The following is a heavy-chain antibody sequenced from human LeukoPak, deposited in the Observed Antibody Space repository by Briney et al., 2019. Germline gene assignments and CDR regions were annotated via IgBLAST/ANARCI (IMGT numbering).Heavy chain of an antibody. CDR3: ARDSTQPGPVVVAATYAGLDY. CDR1: GFTFDDYG. J-gene: IGHJ4*02. D-gene: IGHD2-15*01. CDR2: INWNGGST. V-gene: IGHV3-20*04. Sequence: GGSLRLSCAASGFTFDDYGMSWVRQAPGKGLEWVSAINWNGGSTGYADSVKGRFTISRDNAKNSLYLQMNSLRAEDTALYYCARDSTQPGPVVVAATYAGLDYWGQGTLVTVSS.